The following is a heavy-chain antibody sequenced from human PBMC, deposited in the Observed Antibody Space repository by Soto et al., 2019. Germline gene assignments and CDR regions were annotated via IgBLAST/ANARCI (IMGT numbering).Heavy chain of an antibody. V-gene: IGHV3-48*03. CDR1: GFTFSIHE. J-gene: IGHJ4*02. CDR2: ISSIGVAT. CDR3: AREGINNYNEYYFDS. Sequence: GGSLRLSCAASGFTFSIHEMNWVRQAPGKGLEWVSYISSIGVATYYADSVKGRFTISRDNAKTSLYLQMNSLRAEDTAVYYCAREGINNYNEYYFDSWGQGTVVTVSS. D-gene: IGHD4-4*01.